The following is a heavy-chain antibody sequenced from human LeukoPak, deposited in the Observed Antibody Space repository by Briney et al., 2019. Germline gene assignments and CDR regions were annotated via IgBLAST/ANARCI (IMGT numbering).Heavy chain of an antibody. CDR2: MKPNSGNT. V-gene: IGHV1-8*01. J-gene: IGHJ4*02. Sequence: ASVKVSCKASGYTFTNYDINWVRQATGQGLEWMGYMKPNSGNTGYAQKFQGRVTMTRNTSISTAYMELSSLTSEDTAVYYCARGYKPGYSSGWSIFDYWGQGTLVTVSS. CDR1: GYTFTNYD. CDR3: ARGYKPGYSSGWSIFDY. D-gene: IGHD6-19*01.